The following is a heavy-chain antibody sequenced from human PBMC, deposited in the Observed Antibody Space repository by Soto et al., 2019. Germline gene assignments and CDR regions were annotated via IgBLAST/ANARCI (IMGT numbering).Heavy chain of an antibody. Sequence: QVQLQESGPGLVKPSQTLSLTCTVPGGPISSGGDYWSWIRQPPGKGLEWIGYIYYSGSTYYNPSLKSRVTLSVDTSKNHFSLKLSSVTAADAAVYYCARATPYYYSGMDVWGQGTTVTVSS. V-gene: IGHV4-31*03. CDR1: GGPISSGGDY. CDR2: IYYSGST. J-gene: IGHJ6*02. D-gene: IGHD2-15*01. CDR3: ARATPYYYSGMDV.